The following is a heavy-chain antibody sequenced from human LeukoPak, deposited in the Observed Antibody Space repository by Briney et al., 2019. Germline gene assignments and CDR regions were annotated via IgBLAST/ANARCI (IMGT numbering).Heavy chain of an antibody. D-gene: IGHD3-9*01. CDR3: ARKENILTGYYDH. Sequence: GGSLRLSCAASGFTFSDYYMSWIRQAPGKGLEWVSYISSSSSYTNYADSVKGRFTISRDNAKNSLYLLMNSLRAEDTAVYYCARKENILTGYYDHWGQGTLVTVSS. CDR2: ISSSSSYT. J-gene: IGHJ5*02. CDR1: GFTFSDYY. V-gene: IGHV3-11*06.